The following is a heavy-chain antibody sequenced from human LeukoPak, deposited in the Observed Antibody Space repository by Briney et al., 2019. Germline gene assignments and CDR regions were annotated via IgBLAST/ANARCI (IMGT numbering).Heavy chain of an antibody. Sequence: GGSLRFSCAASGFTFGSYWMSWVRQAPGKGLEWVANINEDGSEKYHVDSVKGRFTISRDNAKNSLYLQMDSLTAADTAVYYCARASDVGTIDYWGQGTLVTVPS. CDR3: ARASDVGTIDY. J-gene: IGHJ4*02. D-gene: IGHD7-27*01. CDR1: GFTFGSYW. V-gene: IGHV3-7*04. CDR2: INEDGSEK.